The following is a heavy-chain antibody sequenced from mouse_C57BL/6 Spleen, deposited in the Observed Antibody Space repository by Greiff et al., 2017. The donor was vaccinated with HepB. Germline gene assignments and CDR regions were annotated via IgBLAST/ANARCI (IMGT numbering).Heavy chain of an antibody. CDR1: GYTFTSYW. CDR3: ARFYYGQYDFDY. V-gene: IGHV1-55*01. J-gene: IGHJ2*01. CDR2: IYPGSGST. D-gene: IGHD1-2*01. Sequence: VQLQQPGAELVKPGASVKMSCKASGYTFTSYWITWVKQRPGQGLEWIGDIYPGSGSTNYNEKFKSKATLTVDTSSSTAYMQLSSLTSEDSAVYYCARFYYGQYDFDYWGQGTTLTVSS.